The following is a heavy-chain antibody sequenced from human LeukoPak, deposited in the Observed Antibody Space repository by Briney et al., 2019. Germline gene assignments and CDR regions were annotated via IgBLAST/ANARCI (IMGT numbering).Heavy chain of an antibody. CDR1: GFTFSSYW. CDR2: IKQDGSEK. V-gene: IGHV3-7*01. D-gene: IGHD5-12*01. CDR3: ARGGYAWYFDL. Sequence: GGSLRLSCAASGFTFSSYWMSWVRQAPGKGLEWVANIKQDGSEKYYVDSVKGRFTISRDNAKTSLYLQMNSLRAEDTAVYYCARGGYAWYFDLWGRGTLVTVSS. J-gene: IGHJ2*01.